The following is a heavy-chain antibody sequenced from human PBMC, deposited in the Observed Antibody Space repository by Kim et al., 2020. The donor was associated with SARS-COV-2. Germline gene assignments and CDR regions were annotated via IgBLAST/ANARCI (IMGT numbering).Heavy chain of an antibody. J-gene: IGHJ3*01. CDR3: ARGPHDWVGLDV. Sequence: GGSLRLSCEASGFTFSSYYMHWVRQAPGKGLVWVSRISSDGSSTTYADSVKGRFSISRDDAKNTLYLQMNSLRAEDTALYYCARGPHDWVGLDVWCQGT. CDR1: GFTFSSYY. D-gene: IGHD3-9*01. V-gene: IGHV3-74*01. CDR2: ISSDGSST.